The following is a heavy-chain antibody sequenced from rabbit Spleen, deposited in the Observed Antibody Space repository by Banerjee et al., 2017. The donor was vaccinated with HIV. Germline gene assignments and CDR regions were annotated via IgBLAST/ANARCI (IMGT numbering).Heavy chain of an antibody. CDR1: GFSFSSSYW. Sequence: QEQLEESGGDLVKPEGSLTLTCTASGFSFSSSYWICWVRQAPGKGLEWIGCIYAGSSGSTYYASWAKGRFTISKTSSTTVTLQMTSLTVADTATYFCSRGTNSAAYNIKLWGPGPLVTVS. CDR3: SRGTNSAAYNIKL. D-gene: IGHD6-1*01. CDR2: IYAGSSGST. V-gene: IGHV1S45*01. J-gene: IGHJ6*01.